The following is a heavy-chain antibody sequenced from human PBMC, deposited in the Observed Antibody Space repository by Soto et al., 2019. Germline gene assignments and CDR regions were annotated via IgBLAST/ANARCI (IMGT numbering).Heavy chain of an antibody. CDR2: IIPIFGTA. Sequence: GASVKVSCKASGGTFSSYAISWVRQAPGQGLEWMGGIIPIFGTANYAQKFQGRVTITADKSTSTAYMELSSLRSEDTAVYYCAAGYSSGWYGYFQHWGQGTLVTVSS. V-gene: IGHV1-69*06. D-gene: IGHD6-19*01. CDR1: GGTFSSYA. J-gene: IGHJ1*01. CDR3: AAGYSSGWYGYFQH.